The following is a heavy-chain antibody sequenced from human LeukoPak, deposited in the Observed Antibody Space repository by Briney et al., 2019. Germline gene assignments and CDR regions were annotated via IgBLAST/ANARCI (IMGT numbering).Heavy chain of an antibody. V-gene: IGHV3-48*03. CDR2: INDGDPTI. Sequence: GGSLRLSCTASGFSFSSYQMNWVRQAPGKGLEWVSHINDGDPTIYYADSVKGRFTISRDDAKNSLYLEMNSLSAEDTAIYYCARGHGTSWYPFDSWGQGTLVTVSS. CDR3: ARGHGTSWYPFDS. J-gene: IGHJ4*02. CDR1: GFSFSSYQ. D-gene: IGHD6-13*01.